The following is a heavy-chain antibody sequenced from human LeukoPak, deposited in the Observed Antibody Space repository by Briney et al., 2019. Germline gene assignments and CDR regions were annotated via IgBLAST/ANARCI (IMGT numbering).Heavy chain of an antibody. J-gene: IGHJ4*02. CDR1: GFTVSSNY. CDR3: ARRIVGATTGPIFDY. D-gene: IGHD1-26*01. Sequence: GGSLRLSCAASGFTVSSNYMSWVRQAPGKGLEWVSVIYSGGSTYYADSVKGRFTISRDNSRNTLYLQMNSLRPEDTAVYYCARRIVGATTGPIFDYWGQGTLVTVSS. CDR2: IYSGGST. V-gene: IGHV3-66*04.